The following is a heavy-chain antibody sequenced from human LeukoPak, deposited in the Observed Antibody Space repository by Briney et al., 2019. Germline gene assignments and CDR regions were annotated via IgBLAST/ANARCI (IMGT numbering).Heavy chain of an antibody. CDR1: GFTFSSYG. V-gene: IGHV3-30*03. D-gene: IGHD5-12*01. CDR3: ATLVATTQFDY. Sequence: GGSLRLSCAASGFTFSSYGMHWVRQAPGKGLEWVAVISYDGSNKYYADSVKGRFTISRDNAKNSLYLQMNSLRAEDTAVYYCATLVATTQFDYWGQGTLVTVSS. J-gene: IGHJ4*02. CDR2: ISYDGSNK.